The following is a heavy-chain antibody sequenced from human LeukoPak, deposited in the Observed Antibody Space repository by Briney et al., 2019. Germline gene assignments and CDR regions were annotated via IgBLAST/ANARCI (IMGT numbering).Heavy chain of an antibody. CDR1: GGSIGTHF. CDR3: ARESWVVGELRDMR. V-gene: IGHV4-59*11. J-gene: IGHJ4*02. Sequence: SETLSLTCTVSGGSIGTHFWSWTRQPPGKGLEWVGYIYYTGSTSYNPSLKSRVTIPVDKSRNQISLMLNSVTAAGTGVYYCARESWVVGELRDMRWGQGTLVTVSS. CDR2: IYYTGST. D-gene: IGHD3-10*01.